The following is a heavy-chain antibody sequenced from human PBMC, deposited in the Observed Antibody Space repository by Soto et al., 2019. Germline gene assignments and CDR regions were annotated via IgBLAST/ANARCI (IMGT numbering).Heavy chain of an antibody. J-gene: IGHJ4*02. CDR1: GGSISSSSLQ. CDR3: AGQYYYGSGRQSDF. Sequence: QLQLQESGPGLVKPSETMTLTCIVSGGSISSSSLQWGWIRQPPGRGLDWVGSIFSSRETYYNPSLSSLVSISVDTSNNHFSLKPGSVTAADTAVYYCAGQYYYGSGRQSDFWVQGTLVIVSS. V-gene: IGHV4-39*02. D-gene: IGHD3-10*01. CDR2: IFSSRET.